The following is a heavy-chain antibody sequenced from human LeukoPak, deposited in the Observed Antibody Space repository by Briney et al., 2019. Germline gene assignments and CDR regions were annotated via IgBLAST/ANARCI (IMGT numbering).Heavy chain of an antibody. D-gene: IGHD3-22*01. J-gene: IGHJ4*02. V-gene: IGHV3-21*01. Sequence: PGGSLRLSCAASGFTFSNYNMNWVRQAPGKGLEWVSSISRSSIYTYYADSVKGRFTISRDNAKNSLYLQMNSLRAEDTAVYYCARGRYDSSGYYSIFDYWGQGTLVTVSS. CDR1: GFTFSNYN. CDR3: ARGRYDSSGYYSIFDY. CDR2: ISRSSIYT.